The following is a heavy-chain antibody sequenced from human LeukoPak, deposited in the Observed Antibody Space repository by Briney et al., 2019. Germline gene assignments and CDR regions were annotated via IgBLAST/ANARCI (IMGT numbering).Heavy chain of an antibody. CDR2: IRYDGSNK. V-gene: IGHV3-30*02. D-gene: IGHD3-10*01. Sequence: PGGSLRLSCAASGFTFSSYGMHWVRQAPGMGLEWVAFIRYDGSNKYYADSVKGRFTISRDNSKNTLYLQMNSLRAEDTAVYYCAKVMHYGSGTFDYWGQGTLVTVSS. CDR3: AKVMHYGSGTFDY. CDR1: GFTFSSYG. J-gene: IGHJ4*02.